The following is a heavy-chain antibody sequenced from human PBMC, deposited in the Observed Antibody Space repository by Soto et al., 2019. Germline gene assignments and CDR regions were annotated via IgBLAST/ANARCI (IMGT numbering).Heavy chain of an antibody. CDR1: GFTFSSYG. J-gene: IGHJ4*02. V-gene: IGHV3-33*01. CDR3: AREGYYYDSSGAPDY. Sequence: GGSLRLSCAASGFTFSSYGMHWVRQAPGKGLEWVAVIWYDGSNKYYADSVKGRFTISRDNSKNTLYLQMNSLRAEDTAVYYCAREGYYYDSSGAPDYWGQGTLVTVSS. D-gene: IGHD3-22*01. CDR2: IWYDGSNK.